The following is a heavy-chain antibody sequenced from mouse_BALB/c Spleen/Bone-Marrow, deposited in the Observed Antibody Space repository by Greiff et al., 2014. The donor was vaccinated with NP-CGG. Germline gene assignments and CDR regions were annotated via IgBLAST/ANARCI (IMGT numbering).Heavy chain of an antibody. V-gene: IGHV5-4*02. CDR1: GFTFSDYY. Sequence: VQLKESGGGLVKPGGSLKLSCTASGFTFSDYYMYWVRQTPEKGLEWVAAISDGGNYTFNPDSVKGRFTISRDNAKNNLYLQMSSLKSEDTAMYYCARSGEKYGAMDYWGQGTSVTVSS. J-gene: IGHJ4*01. CDR2: ISDGGNYT. CDR3: ARSGEKYGAMDY. D-gene: IGHD1-1*02.